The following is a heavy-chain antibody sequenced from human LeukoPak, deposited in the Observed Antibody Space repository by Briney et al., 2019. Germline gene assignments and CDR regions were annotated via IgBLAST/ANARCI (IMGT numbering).Heavy chain of an antibody. CDR2: IRFDGSTK. D-gene: IGHD3-22*01. CDR1: GFTFSSYE. J-gene: IGHJ4*02. CDR3: AKALYDSSGYYPMDAFDS. V-gene: IGHV3-30*02. Sequence: GGSLRLSCAASGFTFSSYEMNWVRQAPGKGLEWVAFIRFDGSTKYYTDSVKGRFTISRDNSKNTLYLQMNSLRAEDTALYYCAKALYDSSGYYPMDAFDSWGQGTLVTVSS.